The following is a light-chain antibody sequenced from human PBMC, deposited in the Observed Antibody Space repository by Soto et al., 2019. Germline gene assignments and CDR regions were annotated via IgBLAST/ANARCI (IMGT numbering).Light chain of an antibody. CDR1: RGIGKY. Sequence: DIQMTQSPSSLSASVGDRVTITCQASRGIGKYLNWFQEKPGKAPKLLIYDASNLQTGVPSRFSGSGSGTDFTFTISCLQPEDFATYYCQRYVSLPPTFGQGTLLVMK. J-gene: IGKJ5*01. CDR2: DAS. CDR3: QRYVSLPPT. V-gene: IGKV1-33*01.